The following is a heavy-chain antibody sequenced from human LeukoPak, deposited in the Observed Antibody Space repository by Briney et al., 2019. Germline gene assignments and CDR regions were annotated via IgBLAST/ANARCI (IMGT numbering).Heavy chain of an antibody. D-gene: IGHD2-2*01. CDR1: GGSISGYY. CDR3: ARYYCSGTCYHFDY. J-gene: IGHJ4*02. V-gene: IGHV4-59*08. CDR2: IYSSGST. Sequence: SETLSLTCTVSGGSISGYYWSWIRQPPGKGLEWIGYIYSSGSTKYSPSLKSRVTMSVDTSKNQFSLKLTSVTAADTAVYYCARYYCSGTCYHFDYWGQGTLVTVSS.